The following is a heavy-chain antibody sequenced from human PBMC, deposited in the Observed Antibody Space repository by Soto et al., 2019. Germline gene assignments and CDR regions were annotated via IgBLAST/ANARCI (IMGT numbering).Heavy chain of an antibody. CDR1: GGSISSYY. CDR2: IYYSGST. V-gene: IGHV4-59*01. J-gene: IGHJ4*02. CDR3: ARRYGPSFDY. Sequence: QVQLQESGPGLVKPSETLSLTCTVSGGSISSYYWSWIWQPPGKGLEWIGYIYYSGSTNYNPSLMSRVTISVDTSKNQFSLKLSSVTAADTAVYYCARRYGPSFDYWGQGTLVTVSS. D-gene: IGHD4-17*01.